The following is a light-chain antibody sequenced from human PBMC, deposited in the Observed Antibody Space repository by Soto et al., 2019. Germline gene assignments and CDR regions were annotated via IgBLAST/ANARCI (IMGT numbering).Light chain of an antibody. CDR2: DAS. Sequence: GDRVTITCRASQSISSWLAWYQQKPGKAPKLLIYDASNLETGVPSRFSGSGSATDFTLTISSLQPEDSAAYYCLQDYNYPFTFGQGTKV. CDR1: QSISSW. V-gene: IGKV1-5*01. CDR3: LQDYNYPFT. J-gene: IGKJ2*01.